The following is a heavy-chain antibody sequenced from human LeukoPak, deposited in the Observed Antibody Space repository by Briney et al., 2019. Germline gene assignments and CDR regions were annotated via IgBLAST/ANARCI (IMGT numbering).Heavy chain of an antibody. CDR3: ARDGRKSIAARRYLDY. V-gene: IGHV4-38-2*02. CDR1: GDSIISGYY. D-gene: IGHD6-6*01. J-gene: IGHJ4*02. Sequence: SETLSLTCAVSGDSIISGYYWGWIRQPPGKGLEWIGNIYHSGNIYYNPSLKSRVTISVDTSKNQFSLKLSSVTAADTAVYYCARDGRKSIAARRYLDYWGQGTLVTVSS. CDR2: IYHSGNI.